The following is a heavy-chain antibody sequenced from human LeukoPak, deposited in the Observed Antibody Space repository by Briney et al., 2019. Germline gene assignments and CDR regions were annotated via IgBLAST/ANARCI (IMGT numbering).Heavy chain of an antibody. Sequence: PGGSLGLSCAASGFTLSSYWMHWVRQAPRKGLVWVSRINSDGSSTSYADSVKGRFTISRDNAKNTLYLQMNSLRAEDTAVYYCATPRGSGSYLAFDYWGQGTLVTVSS. CDR1: GFTLSSYW. CDR2: INSDGSST. CDR3: ATPRGSGSYLAFDY. V-gene: IGHV3-74*01. J-gene: IGHJ4*02. D-gene: IGHD1-26*01.